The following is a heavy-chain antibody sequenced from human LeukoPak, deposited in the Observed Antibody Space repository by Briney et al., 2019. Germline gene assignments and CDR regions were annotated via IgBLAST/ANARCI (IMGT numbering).Heavy chain of an antibody. CDR1: GFTVSSSY. Sequence: GGSLRLSCAASGFTVSSSYMSWVRQAPGKGLGWVSSISSSSSYIYYADSVKGRFTISRDNAKNSLYLQMNSLRAEDTAVYYCARAPYYYDSSGLWGYFDYWGQGTLVTVSS. CDR2: ISSSSSYI. CDR3: ARAPYYYDSSGLWGYFDY. D-gene: IGHD3-22*01. J-gene: IGHJ4*02. V-gene: IGHV3-21*01.